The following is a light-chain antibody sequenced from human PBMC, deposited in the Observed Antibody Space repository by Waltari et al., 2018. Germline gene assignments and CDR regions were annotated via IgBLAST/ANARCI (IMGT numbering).Light chain of an antibody. V-gene: IGKV1-12*01. CDR1: QGISSS. CDR3: QQADSFPWT. Sequence: DIQMTQSPSCVSASVGDRVTLTCRASQGISSSLAWYQQKPVTAPKLLIYGASRLQSGVPLRFSGSGSGTDFTLTIASLQPEDFATYYCQQADSFPWTFGQGTKVDIK. CDR2: GAS. J-gene: IGKJ1*01.